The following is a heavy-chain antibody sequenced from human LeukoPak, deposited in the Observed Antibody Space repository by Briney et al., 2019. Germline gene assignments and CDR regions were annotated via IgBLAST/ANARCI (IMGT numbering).Heavy chain of an antibody. Sequence: GKSLKISCKGFGYSFTNYWIGWVRQMPGKGLEWMGIIYPGGSDTKYSPSFQGQVTISADKSISTAYLQWSSLKASDTAMYYCARQAGSSASDYWAQGTLVTVSS. J-gene: IGHJ4*02. CDR1: GYSFTNYW. V-gene: IGHV5-51*01. CDR2: IYPGGSDT. CDR3: ARQAGSSASDY. D-gene: IGHD6-13*01.